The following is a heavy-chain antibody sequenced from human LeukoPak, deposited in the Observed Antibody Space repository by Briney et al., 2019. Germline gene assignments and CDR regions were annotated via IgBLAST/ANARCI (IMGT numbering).Heavy chain of an antibody. V-gene: IGHV4-59*08. D-gene: IGHD6-13*01. Sequence: SETLSLTCTVSGGSISSYYWSWIRQPPGKGLEWIGYIYYSGSTNYNPSLKSRVTISVDTSKNQFSLKLSSVTAADTAVYYCARHLAARYYYGMDVWGQGTTVTVSS. J-gene: IGHJ6*02. CDR1: GGSISSYY. CDR3: ARHLAARYYYGMDV. CDR2: IYYSGST.